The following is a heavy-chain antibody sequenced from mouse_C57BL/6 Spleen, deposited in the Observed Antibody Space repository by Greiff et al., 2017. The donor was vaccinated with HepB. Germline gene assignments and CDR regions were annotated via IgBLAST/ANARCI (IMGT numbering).Heavy chain of an antibody. CDR3: ARSWEPYAMDY. CDR1: GYAFSSYW. D-gene: IGHD4-1*01. J-gene: IGHJ4*01. CDR2: IYPGDGDT. V-gene: IGHV1-80*01. Sequence: QVQLQQSGAELVKPGASVKISCKASGYAFSSYWMNWVKQRPGKGLEWIGQIYPGDGDTNYNGKFKGKATLTADKSSSTAYMQLSSLTSEDSAVYFCARSWEPYAMDYWGQGTSVTVSS.